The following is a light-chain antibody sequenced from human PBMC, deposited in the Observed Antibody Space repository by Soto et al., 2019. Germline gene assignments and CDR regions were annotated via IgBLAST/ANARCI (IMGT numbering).Light chain of an antibody. V-gene: IGKV3-20*01. CDR1: QSVGTS. J-gene: IGKJ1*01. Sequence: VLTQSPSTLSLSPGERATLSCTASQSVGTSLAWYKQQPGQARRLLIHDAAYRASGIPDRFSGSGSGTDFTLTISRLEPEDVAVYYCQQYGTSPRTFGQGTKVDI. CDR2: DAA. CDR3: QQYGTSPRT.